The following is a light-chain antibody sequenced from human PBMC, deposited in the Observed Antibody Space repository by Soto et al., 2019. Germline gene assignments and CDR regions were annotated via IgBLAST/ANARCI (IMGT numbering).Light chain of an antibody. V-gene: IGKV1-6*01. J-gene: IGKJ1*01. Sequence: AIQVTQSPSSLSASVGDRVTITCRASQDIRNDLAWYQHKPGQAPNLLIFAAFNLQSGVPSRFSGGGSGTHFTLTISSLQPDDFASYFCLQYYNFSWTFGQGTKVDIK. CDR2: AAF. CDR3: LQYYNFSWT. CDR1: QDIRND.